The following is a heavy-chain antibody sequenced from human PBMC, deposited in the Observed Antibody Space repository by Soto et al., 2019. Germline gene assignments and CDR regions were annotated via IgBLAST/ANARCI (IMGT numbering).Heavy chain of an antibody. CDR1: GSTFTSNY. CDR3: PRLRGFWSNYSFHD. V-gene: IGHV1-46*01. J-gene: IGHJ4*01. Sequence: ASVPVSCKASGSTFTSNYVHWVRQAPGQGLEWMGIINPSGGGTTYAQKFQGRVTMTRDTPTSTFYMELSSLRPEDTAVYYWPRLRGFWSNYSFHDRGQGPVVT. D-gene: IGHD3-3*01. CDR2: INPSGGGT.